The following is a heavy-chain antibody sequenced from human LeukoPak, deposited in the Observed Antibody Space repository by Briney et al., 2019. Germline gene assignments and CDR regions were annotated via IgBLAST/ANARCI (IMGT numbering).Heavy chain of an antibody. CDR3: ARWTGVGAGGTFDY. D-gene: IGHD1-26*01. CDR1: GFTVSGNY. CDR2: IRYDGSKE. J-gene: IGHJ4*02. Sequence: GGSLRLSCAASGFTVSGNYMSWVRQAPGKGLEWVAVIRYDGSKEYYGDSVKGRFTISRDNSKNTLYLQMNSLRAEDTAVYYCARWTGVGAGGTFDYWGQGALVTVSS. V-gene: IGHV3-33*08.